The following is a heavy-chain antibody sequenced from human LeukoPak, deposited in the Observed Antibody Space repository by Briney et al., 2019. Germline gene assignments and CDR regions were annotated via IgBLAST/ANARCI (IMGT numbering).Heavy chain of an antibody. CDR1: GFTFDDYA. V-gene: IGHV3-9*01. D-gene: IGHD2-21*02. CDR2: ISWNSGSI. J-gene: IGHJ4*02. CDR3: AREWAYCGGDCYPFVDY. Sequence: SGGSLRLSCAASGFTFDDYAMHWVRQAPGKGLEWVSGISWNSGSIGYADSVKGRFTISRDNAKNSLYLQMNSLRAEDTALYYCAREWAYCGGDCYPFVDYWGQGTLVTVSS.